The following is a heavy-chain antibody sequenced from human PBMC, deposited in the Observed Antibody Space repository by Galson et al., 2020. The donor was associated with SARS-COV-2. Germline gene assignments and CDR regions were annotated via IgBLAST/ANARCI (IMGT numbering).Heavy chain of an antibody. CDR1: GFTFSSYW. D-gene: IGHD3-16*02. CDR3: ARVSREITFGGVIPLFDY. J-gene: IGHJ4*02. Sequence: GESLKISCAASGFTFSSYWMHWVRQAPGKGLVWVSRINSDGSSTSYADSVKGRFTISRDNAKNTLYLQMNSLRAEDTAVYYCARVSREITFGGVIPLFDYWGQGTLVTVSS. V-gene: IGHV3-74*01. CDR2: INSDGSST.